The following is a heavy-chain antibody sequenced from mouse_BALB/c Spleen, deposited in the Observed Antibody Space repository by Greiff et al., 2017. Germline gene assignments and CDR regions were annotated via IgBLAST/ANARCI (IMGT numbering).Heavy chain of an antibody. V-gene: IGHV5-6*01. J-gene: IGHJ2*01. CDR2: ISSGGSYT. CDR1: GFTFSSYG. Sequence: EVKLVESGGDLVKPGGSLKLSCAASGFTFSSYGMSWVRQTPDKRLEWVATISSGGSYTYYPDSVKGRFTISRDNAKNTLYLQMSSLKSEDTAMYYCARLEGYFDYWGQGTTLTVSS. CDR3: ARLEGYFDY.